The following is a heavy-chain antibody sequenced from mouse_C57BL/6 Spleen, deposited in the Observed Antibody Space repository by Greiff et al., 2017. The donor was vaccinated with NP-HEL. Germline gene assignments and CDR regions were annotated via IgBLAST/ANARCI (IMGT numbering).Heavy chain of an antibody. CDR3: TTGDYGSSYWFAY. V-gene: IGHV14-1*01. CDR1: GFNIKDYY. Sequence: VQLKESGAELVRPGASVKLSCTASGFNIKDYYMHWVKQRPEQGLEWIGRIDPEDGDTEYAPKFQGKATMTADTSSNTAYLQLSSLTSEDTAVYYCTTGDYGSSYWFAYWGQGTLVTVSA. J-gene: IGHJ3*01. D-gene: IGHD1-1*01. CDR2: IDPEDGDT.